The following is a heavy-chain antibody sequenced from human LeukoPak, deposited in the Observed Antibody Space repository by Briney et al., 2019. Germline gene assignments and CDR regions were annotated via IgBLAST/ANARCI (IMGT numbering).Heavy chain of an antibody. D-gene: IGHD1-26*01. CDR3: ARASGTSGSYGY. J-gene: IGHJ4*02. CDR1: GGTFSSYA. Sequence: GASVTVSCKASGGTFSSYAISWVRQAPGQGLEWMGRIIPILGIANYAQKFQGRVAITADKSTSTAYMELSSLRSEDTAVYYCARASGTSGSYGYWGQGTLVTVSS. CDR2: IIPILGIA. V-gene: IGHV1-69*04.